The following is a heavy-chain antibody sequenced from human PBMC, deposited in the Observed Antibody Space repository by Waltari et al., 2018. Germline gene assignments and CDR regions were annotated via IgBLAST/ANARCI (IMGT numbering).Heavy chain of an antibody. Sequence: EVQLVESGGGLVQPGGSLRLSCAASGFTFSSYWMHWVRQAPGKGMVLVSRINIDASSTRYAHSVKGRFTISRDNAKNTLYLQMNSLRADDTAVYYCARGLYLSSPWRQGTLVTVSS. D-gene: IGHD6-6*01. CDR2: INIDASST. V-gene: IGHV3-74*01. CDR3: ARGLYLSSP. CDR1: GFTFSSYW. J-gene: IGHJ5*02.